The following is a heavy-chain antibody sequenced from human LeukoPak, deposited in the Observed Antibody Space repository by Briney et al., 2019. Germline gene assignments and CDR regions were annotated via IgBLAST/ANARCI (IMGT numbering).Heavy chain of an antibody. J-gene: IGHJ4*02. D-gene: IGHD6-19*01. V-gene: IGHV3-53*01. CDR3: ARYKSGYSSGVYFDY. CDR1: GFTVSINY. CDR2: IYSGGST. Sequence: GGSLRLSCAASGFTVSINYMSWVRQAPGKGLEWVSVIYSGGSTYYADSVKGRFTISRDNSKNTLYLQMNSLRAEDTAVYYCARYKSGYSSGVYFDYWGQGTLVTVSS.